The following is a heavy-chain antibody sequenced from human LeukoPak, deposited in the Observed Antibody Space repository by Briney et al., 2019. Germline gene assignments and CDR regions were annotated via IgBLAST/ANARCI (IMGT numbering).Heavy chain of an antibody. Sequence: ASVKISCKTSGYSFGGYHIHWVRQAPGQGLEWMGRINPNSANTKYAQKFQGRVTMTRDTSTNTVFMELSSLRSDDTAVYYCARDGAYSLGLIWLDPWGQGTLVSVSS. V-gene: IGHV1-2*06. CDR1: GYSFGGYH. CDR3: ARDGAYSLGLIWLDP. D-gene: IGHD5-18*01. J-gene: IGHJ5*02. CDR2: INPNSANT.